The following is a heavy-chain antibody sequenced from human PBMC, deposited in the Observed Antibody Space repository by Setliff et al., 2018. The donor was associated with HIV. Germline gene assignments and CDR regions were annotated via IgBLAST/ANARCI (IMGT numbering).Heavy chain of an antibody. CDR1: GGSITGHY. V-gene: IGHV4-59*11. Sequence: LSLTCAVSGGSITGHYWSWIRQPPGKGLEWIGYIHYSGSSNYNPSLKSRVAISVDTSKDQFSLKLTSLTAADTAVYYCARSSMAGFDYWGQGKLVTVSS. CDR3: ARSSMAGFDY. CDR2: IHYSGSS. J-gene: IGHJ4*02. D-gene: IGHD6-19*01.